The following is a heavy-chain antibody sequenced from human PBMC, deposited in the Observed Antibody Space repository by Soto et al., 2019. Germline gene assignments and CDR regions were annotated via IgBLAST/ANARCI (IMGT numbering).Heavy chain of an antibody. Sequence: LRLSCAASGFTFSSYGMHWVRQAPGKGLEWVAVISYDGSNKYYADSVKGRFTISRDNSKNTLYLQMNSLRAEDTAVYYCAKDYDILTGQLDYWGQGTLVTVSS. CDR2: ISYDGSNK. V-gene: IGHV3-30*18. D-gene: IGHD3-9*01. J-gene: IGHJ4*02. CDR3: AKDYDILTGQLDY. CDR1: GFTFSSYG.